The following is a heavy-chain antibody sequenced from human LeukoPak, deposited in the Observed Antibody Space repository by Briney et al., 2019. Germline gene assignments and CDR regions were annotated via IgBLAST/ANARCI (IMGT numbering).Heavy chain of an antibody. CDR1: GYTFTSYA. CDR3: ARADGDYVFDY. Sequence: GASVKVSCKASGYTFTSYAMHRVRQAPGQRLEWMGWINAGNGNTKYSQKFQGRVTITRDTSASTAYMELSSLRSEDAAVYYCARADGDYVFDYWGQGTLVTVSS. J-gene: IGHJ4*02. D-gene: IGHD4-17*01. CDR2: INAGNGNT. V-gene: IGHV1-3*01.